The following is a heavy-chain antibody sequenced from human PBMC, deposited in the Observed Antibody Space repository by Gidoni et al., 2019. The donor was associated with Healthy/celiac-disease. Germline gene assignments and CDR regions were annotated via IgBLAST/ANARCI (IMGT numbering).Heavy chain of an antibody. J-gene: IGHJ6*02. CDR1: GCSISSSNW. V-gene: IGHV4-4*02. CDR3: ARGYIVVVPAAIRDYYYYYGMDV. Sequence: QVQLHESGPGLVKPSGTLSLPCAVSGCSISSSNWWSWVRQPPGNGLEWLGEIYHSGSTNYNPSLKSRVTISVDKSKNQFSLKLSSVTAADTAVYYCARGYIVVVPAAIRDYYYYYGMDVWGQGTTVTVSS. D-gene: IGHD2-2*02. CDR2: IYHSGST.